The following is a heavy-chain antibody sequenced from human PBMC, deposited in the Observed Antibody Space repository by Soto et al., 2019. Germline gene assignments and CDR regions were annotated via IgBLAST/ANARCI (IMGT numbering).Heavy chain of an antibody. CDR3: ARAVADYYYYYGMDV. D-gene: IGHD6-19*01. Sequence: DSGKISCKGAGCTERRYGMGGVGQAKRQGLEWMGWISTYNGNTNYAQKLQGRVTMTTDTSTSTAYMELRSLRSDDTAVYYCARAVADYYYYYGMDVWGQGTTVTVSS. CDR2: ISTYNGNT. J-gene: IGHJ6*02. CDR1: GCTERRYG. V-gene: IGHV1-18*01.